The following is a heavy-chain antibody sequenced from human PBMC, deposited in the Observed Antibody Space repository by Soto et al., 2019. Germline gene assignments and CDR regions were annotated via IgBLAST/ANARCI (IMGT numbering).Heavy chain of an antibody. D-gene: IGHD7-27*01. CDR3: AKGVGGTPWGSSVYYYYGMDV. J-gene: IGHJ6*02. V-gene: IGHV3-23*01. Sequence: GGSLRLSCAASGFTFSSYAMSWVRQAPGKGLEWVSAISGSGGSTYYADSVKGRFTISRDNSKNTLYLQMNSLRAEDTAVYYCAKGVGGTPWGSSVYYYYGMDVWGQGTTVTV. CDR1: GFTFSSYA. CDR2: ISGSGGST.